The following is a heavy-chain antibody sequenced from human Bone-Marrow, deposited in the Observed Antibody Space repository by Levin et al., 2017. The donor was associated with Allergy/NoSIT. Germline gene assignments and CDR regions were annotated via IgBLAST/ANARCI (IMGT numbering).Heavy chain of an antibody. CDR1: GFTFSSYG. J-gene: IGHJ6*02. D-gene: IGHD3-3*01. Sequence: GESLKISCAASGFTFSSYGMHWVRQAPGKGLEWVAVIWYDGSNKYYADSVKGRFTISRDNSKNTLYLQMNSLRAEDTAVYYCARDAWSGYYHELIGYGMDVWGQGTTVTVSS. V-gene: IGHV3-33*01. CDR3: ARDAWSGYYHELIGYGMDV. CDR2: IWYDGSNK.